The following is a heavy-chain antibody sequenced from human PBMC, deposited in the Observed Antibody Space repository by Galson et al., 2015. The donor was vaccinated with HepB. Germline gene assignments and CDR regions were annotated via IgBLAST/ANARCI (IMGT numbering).Heavy chain of an antibody. D-gene: IGHD2-15*01. CDR2: IYPGDSDI. J-gene: IGHJ4*02. Sequence: QSGAEVKKPGESLKISCETSGYSFTGYWIGWVRQMPGKGLEWMGIIYPGDSDIRYSPSFQGQVTMSIDKSISTAYLHWSSLKASDTAIYYCARNGYCSEGACYGFDFWGQGTLVTVSS. CDR3: ARNGYCSEGACYGFDF. CDR1: GYSFTGYW. V-gene: IGHV5-51*03.